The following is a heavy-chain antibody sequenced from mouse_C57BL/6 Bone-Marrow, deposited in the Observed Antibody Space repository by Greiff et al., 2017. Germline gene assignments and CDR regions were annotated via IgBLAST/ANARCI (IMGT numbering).Heavy chain of an antibody. J-gene: IGHJ2*01. Sequence: VQLQQSGPELVKPGASVKISCKASGYTFTDYYMNWVKQSHGKSLEWIGDINPNNGGTSYNQKFKGKATLTVDKSSSTAYMELRSLTSEDSAVYYCARLNWDYWGQGTTLTVSS. CDR3: ARLNWDY. CDR2: INPNNGGT. V-gene: IGHV1-26*01. CDR1: GYTFTDYY. D-gene: IGHD4-1*02.